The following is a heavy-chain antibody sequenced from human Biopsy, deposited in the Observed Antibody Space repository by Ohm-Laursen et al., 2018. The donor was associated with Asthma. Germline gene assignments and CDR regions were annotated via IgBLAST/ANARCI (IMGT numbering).Heavy chain of an antibody. CDR1: GGSISSSSYY. CDR3: AMSPTRGPEVWEAFAFDI. Sequence: SETLSLTCTVSGGSISSSSYYWGWIRQPPGKGLEWIGSIYYSGSTYYNPSLKSRFTISADTSKNQFSLKLSSVTAADTAVYYCAMSPTRGPEVWEAFAFDIWGQGTMVTVSS. D-gene: IGHD3-16*01. J-gene: IGHJ3*02. CDR2: IYYSGST. V-gene: IGHV4-39*01.